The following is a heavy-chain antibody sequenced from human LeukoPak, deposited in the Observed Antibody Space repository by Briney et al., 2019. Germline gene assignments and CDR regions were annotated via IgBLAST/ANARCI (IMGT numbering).Heavy chain of an antibody. J-gene: IGHJ3*02. Sequence: SETLSLTCTVSGGSISSTTYYWGWIRQPPGKGLEWIGSIYYSGSTYYNPSLKSRVTISVDTSKNQFSLKLSSVTAADTAAYYCARDSSSMVRGVTLSAFDIWGQGTMVTVSS. CDR2: IYYSGST. D-gene: IGHD3-10*01. CDR1: GGSISSTTYY. CDR3: ARDSSSMVRGVTLSAFDI. V-gene: IGHV4-39*07.